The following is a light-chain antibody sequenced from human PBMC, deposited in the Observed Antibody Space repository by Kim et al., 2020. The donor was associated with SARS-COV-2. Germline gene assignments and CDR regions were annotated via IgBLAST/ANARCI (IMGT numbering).Light chain of an antibody. CDR3: QAWDSSTAV. CDR2: QDS. Sequence: SYELTQPPSVSVSPGQTASITCSGDKLGDKYACWHQQKPGQSPVLVIYQDSKRPSGIPERFSGSNSGNTATLTISGTQAMDEADYYCQAWDSSTAVFGTG. CDR1: KLGDKY. V-gene: IGLV3-1*01. J-gene: IGLJ1*01.